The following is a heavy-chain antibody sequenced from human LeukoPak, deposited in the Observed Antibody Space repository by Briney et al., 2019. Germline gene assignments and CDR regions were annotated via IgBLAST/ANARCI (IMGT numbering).Heavy chain of an antibody. D-gene: IGHD1-7*01. CDR3: ARNRGNYLGWFDP. CDR2: IHYSGRT. V-gene: IGHV4-39*01. Sequence: SETLSLTCTVSGGSISTSSYYWGWIRQPPAKGLEWIGTIHYSGRTYYNPSLKSRVTISVDTSKNQFSLKMSSVTAADTAMYYCARNRGNYLGWFDPWGQGTLVTVSS. CDR1: GGSISTSSYY. J-gene: IGHJ5*02.